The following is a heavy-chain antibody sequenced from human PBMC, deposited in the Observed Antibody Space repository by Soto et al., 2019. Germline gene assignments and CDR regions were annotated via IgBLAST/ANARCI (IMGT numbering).Heavy chain of an antibody. CDR1: GASMADYY. V-gene: IGHV4-4*09. CDR2: MHASGST. CDR3: ARSGHSFGGVV. D-gene: IGHD3-16*01. Sequence: SETLSLTCSVSGASMADYYGSWIRQPPGKGLEYIGYMHASGSTNYNTSLKGRVTVSVDTSKNQISLKLRSLTTADTAVYYCARSGHSFGGVVWGQGSPVTVSS. J-gene: IGHJ4*02.